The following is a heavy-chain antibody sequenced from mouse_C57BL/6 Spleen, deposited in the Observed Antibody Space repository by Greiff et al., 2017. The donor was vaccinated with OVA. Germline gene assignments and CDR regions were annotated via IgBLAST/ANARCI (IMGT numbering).Heavy chain of an antibody. Sequence: VQLKQSGPVLVKPGASVKMSCKASGYTFTDYYMNWVKQSHGKSLEWIGVINPYNGGTSYNQKFKGKATLTVDKSSSTAYMELNSLTSEDSAVYYCARSETGTYFDYWGQGTTLTVSS. CDR3: ARSETGTYFDY. CDR1: GYTFTDYY. V-gene: IGHV1-19*01. J-gene: IGHJ2*01. D-gene: IGHD4-1*01. CDR2: INPYNGGT.